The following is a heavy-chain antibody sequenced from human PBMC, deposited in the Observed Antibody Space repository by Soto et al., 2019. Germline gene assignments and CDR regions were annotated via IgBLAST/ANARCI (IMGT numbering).Heavy chain of an antibody. CDR1: GHTFSSYG. D-gene: IGHD2-15*01. V-gene: IGHV1-18*01. CDR2: ISAYNGNT. J-gene: IGHJ4*02. CDR3: ARSLYCSCGSCYFDH. Sequence: QVQLVQSGAEVVKPGASVRVSCKTSGHTFSSYGFTWVRQAPGQGLEWMGWISAYNGNTNYAQKFQGRVTVTTDTSTSTAYMELRSLRSDDTAVYYCARSLYCSCGSCYFDHWGQGTLVTVSS.